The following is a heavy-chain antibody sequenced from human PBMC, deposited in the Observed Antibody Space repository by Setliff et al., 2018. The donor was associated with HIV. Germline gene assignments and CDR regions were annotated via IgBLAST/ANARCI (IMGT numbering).Heavy chain of an antibody. J-gene: IGHJ4*02. CDR3: TKPTTVVTSYYFDS. CDR1: GFTFSIYG. CDR2: IWDDGSDK. Sequence: PGGSLRLSCAASGFTFSIYGMHWVRQAPGKGLEWVAIIWDDGSDKYYADSVKGRFTISRDKSKNTLFLQMNGLRTEDTAVYYCTKPTTVVTSYYFDSWGQGTQVTVSS. D-gene: IGHD4-17*01. V-gene: IGHV3-30*02.